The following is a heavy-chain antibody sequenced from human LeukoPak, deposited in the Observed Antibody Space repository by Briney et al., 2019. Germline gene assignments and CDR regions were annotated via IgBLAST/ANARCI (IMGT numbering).Heavy chain of an antibody. Sequence: GGSLRLSCSASGFTFSDYDMNWVRQAPGKGLEWVSSISYLSTHVYYGDSVKGRFSISRDNAKNSPYLQMNSLGAEDTAIYYCGRAFPPLRTSSAGDLWGQGILVTVSS. D-gene: IGHD3-16*01. CDR3: GRAFPPLRTSSAGDL. J-gene: IGHJ4*02. CDR2: ISYLSTHV. CDR1: GFTFSDYD. V-gene: IGHV3-21*01.